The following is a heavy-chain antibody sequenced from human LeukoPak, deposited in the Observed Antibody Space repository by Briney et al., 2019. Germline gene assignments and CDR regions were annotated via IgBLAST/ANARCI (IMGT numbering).Heavy chain of an antibody. CDR3: ARECVVPAAIQQGYFDY. CDR1: GYSISSGCY. D-gene: IGHD2-2*02. CDR2: IYHSGST. V-gene: IGHV4-38-2*02. J-gene: IGHJ4*02. Sequence: SETLSLTCAVSGYSISSGCYWGWIRQPPGKGLEWIGSIYHSGSTYYNPSLKSRVTISVDTSKNQLSLKLSSVTAADTAVYYCARECVVPAAIQQGYFDYWGQGTLVTVSS.